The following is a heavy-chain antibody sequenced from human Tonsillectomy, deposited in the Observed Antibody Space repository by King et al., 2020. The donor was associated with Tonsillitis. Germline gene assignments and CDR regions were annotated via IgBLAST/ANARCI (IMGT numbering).Heavy chain of an antibody. J-gene: IGHJ4*02. V-gene: IGHV3-66*01. D-gene: IGHD6-13*01. CDR3: ARALGAADAYFDY. CDR1: GFIVSSKY. Sequence: VHLVESGGGLVQPGGSLRLACAASGFIVSSKYMSWVRQAPGKGLEWVSVIYSGGSTYYADSVKGRFTISIDNSKNTLYLQMNSLRAEDTAVYYCARALGAADAYFDYWGQGTLVTVSS. CDR2: IYSGGST.